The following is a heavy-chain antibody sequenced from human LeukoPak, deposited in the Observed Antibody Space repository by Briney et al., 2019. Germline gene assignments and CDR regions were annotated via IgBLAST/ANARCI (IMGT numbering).Heavy chain of an antibody. CDR1: GFIFRSYG. Sequence: GGSLRLSCGASGFIFRSYGMHWVRQAPGKGLEWVAFIRYDGANKCYVDSVKGRFTISRDNSKNTLYLQMDSLRAEDTAVYYCAKDEYYYDSSGSFDCWGQGTLVTVSS. CDR3: AKDEYYYDSSGSFDC. D-gene: IGHD3-22*01. J-gene: IGHJ4*02. CDR2: IRYDGANK. V-gene: IGHV3-30*02.